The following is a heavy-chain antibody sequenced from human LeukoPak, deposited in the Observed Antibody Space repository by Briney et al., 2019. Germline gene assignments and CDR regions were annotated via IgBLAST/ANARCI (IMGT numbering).Heavy chain of an antibody. CDR3: ARNTYYYDSSGYYLDY. V-gene: IGHV1-69*05. Sequence: SVKVSCKASGGTFSSYAISWVRQAPGQGLEWMGGIIPIFGTANYAQKFQGRVTVTTDESTSTAYMELSSLRSEDTAVYHCARNTYYYDSSGYYLDYWGQGTLVTVSS. J-gene: IGHJ4*02. D-gene: IGHD3-22*01. CDR1: GGTFSSYA. CDR2: IIPIFGTA.